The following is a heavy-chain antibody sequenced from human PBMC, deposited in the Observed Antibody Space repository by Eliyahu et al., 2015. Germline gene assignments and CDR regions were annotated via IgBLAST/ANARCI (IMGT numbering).Heavy chain of an antibody. CDR3: AKEGPKEYGMDV. J-gene: IGHJ6*02. Sequence: EVQLLESGGGLVQPGGSLXLSCAASGFTFXSYAMSWVRQAPGKGLEXVXAISGTGGSTYYADSVKGRFTISRDNSKNTLYLQMNSLRAEDTAVYYCAKEGPKEYGMDVWGQGTTVTVSS. V-gene: IGHV3-23*01. CDR1: GFTFXSYA. CDR2: ISGTGGST.